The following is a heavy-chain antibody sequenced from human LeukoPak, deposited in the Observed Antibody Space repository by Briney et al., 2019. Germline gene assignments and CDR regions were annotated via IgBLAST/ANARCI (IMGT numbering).Heavy chain of an antibody. CDR1: GFTFSDFP. CDR2: IKSQTQGGTT. V-gene: IGHV3-15*01. D-gene: IGHD5/OR15-5a*01. Sequence: GGSLILSCAASGFTFSDFPMIWVRQAPGKGLELVGHIKSQTQGGTTAYAAPVKGRFTISRDDSKKTVYLQMNSLQTDDTGVYHCTTEFFGSVYNNWGQGTLVTVSS. J-gene: IGHJ4*02. CDR3: TTEFFGSVYNN.